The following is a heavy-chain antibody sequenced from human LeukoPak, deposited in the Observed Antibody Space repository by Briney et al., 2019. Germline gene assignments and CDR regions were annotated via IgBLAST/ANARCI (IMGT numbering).Heavy chain of an antibody. J-gene: IGHJ4*02. CDR1: GVTFSDYY. D-gene: IGHD3-3*01. V-gene: IGHV3-11*01. Sequence: GGCLRLSCAAAGVTFSDYYVRWIRQAAGEGLEWGAYIISRGSTTYFADSVKGRFTISRDNAKTSLYLQMNSLRAEDTAVYYCARGGYSTWTPAFDYWGQGTLVTVSS. CDR2: IISRGSTT. CDR3: ARGGYSTWTPAFDY.